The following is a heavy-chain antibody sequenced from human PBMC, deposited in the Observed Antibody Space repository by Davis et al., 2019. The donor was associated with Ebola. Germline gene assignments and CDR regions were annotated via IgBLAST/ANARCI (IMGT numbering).Heavy chain of an antibody. CDR2: INAGNGDT. CDR1: GYIFTSYA. D-gene: IGHD1-26*01. V-gene: IGHV1-3*01. J-gene: IGHJ4*02. CDR3: ARSIRELLTFDY. Sequence: SVKVSCKASGYIFTSYAIHWVRQAPGQRLEWMGWINAGNGDTKYSQKFQGRVTITRDTSASTAYMELSSLRSEDTAVYYCARSIRELLTFDYWGQGTLVTVSS.